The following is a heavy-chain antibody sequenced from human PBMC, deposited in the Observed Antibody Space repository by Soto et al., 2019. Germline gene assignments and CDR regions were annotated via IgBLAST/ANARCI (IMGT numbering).Heavy chain of an antibody. V-gene: IGHV3-9*01. CDR3: AKDAYCSSTSCYSPTYNWFDP. Sequence: PGGSLRLSCAASGFTFDDYAMHWVRQAPGKGLEWVSGISWNSGSIGYADSVKGRFTISRDNAKNSLYLQMNSLRAEDTALYYCAKDAYCSSTSCYSPTYNWFDPWGQGTLVTFSS. D-gene: IGHD2-2*01. CDR1: GFTFDDYA. CDR2: ISWNSGSI. J-gene: IGHJ5*02.